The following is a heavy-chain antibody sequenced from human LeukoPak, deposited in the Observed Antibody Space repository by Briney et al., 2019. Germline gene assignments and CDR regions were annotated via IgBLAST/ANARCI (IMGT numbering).Heavy chain of an antibody. V-gene: IGHV3-23*01. CDR2: ISANAVST. D-gene: IGHD2-2*01. J-gene: IGHJ6*03. CDR3: ASMPSTEIYYFYYMDV. CDR1: RFTFSSYT. Sequence: GGSLRLSCADSRFTFSSYTMNWVREAPGKGLEWGSGISANAVSTYYADSVKGRFTISRDNSKNTLYLHMDRLGTEDTAVYYCASMPSTEIYYFYYMDVWGKGTTVTVSS.